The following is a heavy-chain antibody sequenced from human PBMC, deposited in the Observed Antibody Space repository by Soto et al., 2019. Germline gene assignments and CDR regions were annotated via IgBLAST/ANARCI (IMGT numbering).Heavy chain of an antibody. D-gene: IGHD3-3*01. V-gene: IGHV4-59*01. Sequence: SETLSLTCTVSGDSLSDAYWSWIRQPPGKGLEWIGYIYYNGNTYYNPSLKTRVTPSLDTSKNPFSLKLRSMTAADTAVYNCARITYFGFWSGSYNWIVPVHLGTLVPV. J-gene: IGHJ5*02. CDR3: ARITYFGFWSGSYNWIVP. CDR1: GDSLSDAY. CDR2: IYYNGNT.